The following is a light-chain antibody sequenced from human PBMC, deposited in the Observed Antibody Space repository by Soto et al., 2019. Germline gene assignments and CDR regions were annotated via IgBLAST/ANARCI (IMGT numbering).Light chain of an antibody. V-gene: IGKV3-11*01. CDR2: DAS. CDR1: QSVSSY. Sequence: EIVLTQSPATLSLSPGERATLSCRASQSVSSYLAWYQQKPGQAPRLLIYDASNRATGIPVRFSGSGSGTDFTLTISSLQSEDFAIYYCQPYNNWPLTFGGGTKVESK. CDR3: QPYNNWPLT. J-gene: IGKJ4*01.